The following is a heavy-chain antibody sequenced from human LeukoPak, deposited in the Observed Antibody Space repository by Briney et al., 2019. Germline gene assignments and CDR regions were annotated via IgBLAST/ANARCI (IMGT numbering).Heavy chain of an antibody. J-gene: IGHJ4*02. D-gene: IGHD6-19*01. CDR2: ISSSSSYI. CDR1: GFTFSSYS. V-gene: IGHV3-21*01. Sequence: GGSLRLSCAASGFTFSSYSMNWVRQAPGKGLEWVSSISSSSSYIYYADSVKGRFTISRDNAKNSLYLQMNSLRAEDTAVYYCARDLPVAASDYWGRGTLVTVSS. CDR3: ARDLPVAASDY.